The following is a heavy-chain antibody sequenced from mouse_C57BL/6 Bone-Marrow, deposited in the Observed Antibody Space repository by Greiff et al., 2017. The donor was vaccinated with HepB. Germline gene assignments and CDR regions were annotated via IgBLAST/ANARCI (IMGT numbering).Heavy chain of an antibody. D-gene: IGHD2-3*01. CDR3: AREGIYDGSMYYFDY. CDR1: GYSITSGYY. Sequence: EVKLMESGPGLVKPSQSLSLTCSVTGYSITSGYYWNWIRQFPGNKLEWMGYISYDGSNNYNPSLKNRISITRDTSKNQFFLKLNSVTTEDTATYYCAREGIYDGSMYYFDYWGQGTTLTVSS. V-gene: IGHV3-6*01. CDR2: ISYDGSN. J-gene: IGHJ2*01.